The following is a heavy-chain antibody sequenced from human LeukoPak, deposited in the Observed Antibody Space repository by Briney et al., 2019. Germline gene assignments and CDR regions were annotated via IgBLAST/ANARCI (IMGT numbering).Heavy chain of an antibody. CDR2: INHSGST. J-gene: IGHJ4*02. V-gene: IGHV4-34*01. CDR3: ASGTGLVY. Sequence: SETLSLTCAVYGGSFSGYYWSWIRQPPGKGLEWIGEINHSGSTNYSPSLKSRVTIPVDTSKNQFSLKLSSVTAADTAVYYCASGTGLVYWGQGTLVTVSS. CDR1: GGSFSGYY. D-gene: IGHD6-19*01.